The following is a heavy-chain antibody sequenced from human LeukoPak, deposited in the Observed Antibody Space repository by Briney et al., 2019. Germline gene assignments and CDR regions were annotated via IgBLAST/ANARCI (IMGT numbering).Heavy chain of an antibody. CDR3: AKDYYNHQFDC. CDR1: GFTVSSNY. J-gene: IGHJ4*02. D-gene: IGHD3-22*01. Sequence: GGSLRLSCAASGFTVSSNYMTWVRQAPGKGLEWVSGIYSGGSTYYADSVKGRFTISRDNSQNTLYLQMNSLSVEDTAVYFCAKDYYNHQFDCWGQGTMVTVSS. V-gene: IGHV3-66*01. CDR2: IYSGGST.